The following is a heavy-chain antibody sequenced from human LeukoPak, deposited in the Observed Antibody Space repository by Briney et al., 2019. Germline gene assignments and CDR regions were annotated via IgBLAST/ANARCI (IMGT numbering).Heavy chain of an antibody. J-gene: IGHJ4*02. CDR3: ARVVNLAYYYDSSGYQFDY. CDR2: IYYSGST. V-gene: IGHV4-59*08. CDR1: GGSISSYY. Sequence: SETLSLTCTVSGGSISSYYWSWIRQPPGKGLECIGYIYYSGSTNYNPSLKSRVTISIDTSKNQFSLKLSSVTAADTAVYYCARVVNLAYYYDSSGYQFDYWGQGTLVTVSS. D-gene: IGHD3-22*01.